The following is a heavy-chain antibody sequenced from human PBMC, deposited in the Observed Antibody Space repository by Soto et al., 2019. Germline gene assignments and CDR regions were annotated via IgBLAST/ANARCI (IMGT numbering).Heavy chain of an antibody. CDR3: ARHVPPGVFGVVERPSY. V-gene: IGHV4-39*01. CDR2: IYYSGST. CDR1: GGSISSSSYY. D-gene: IGHD3-3*01. J-gene: IGHJ4*02. Sequence: SETLSLTCTVSGGSISSSSYYWGWIRQPPGKGLEWIGSIYYSGSTYYNPSLKSRVTISVDTSKNQFSLKLSSVTAADTAVYYCARHVPPGVFGVVERPSYWGQGTLVTVSS.